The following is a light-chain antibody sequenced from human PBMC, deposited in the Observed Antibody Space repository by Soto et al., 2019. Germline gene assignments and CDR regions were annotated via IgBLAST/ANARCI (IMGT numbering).Light chain of an antibody. V-gene: IGLV2-14*01. J-gene: IGLJ3*02. Sequence: QSALTQPASVSGSPGQSMTISCTGTSSDVGGYNSVSWYQQHPGKAPKLMIYEVSNRPSGVSNRFSGSKSGNTASLTISGLQAEDEADYYCSSYTSSSTLEVFGGGTKLTVL. CDR1: SSDVGGYNS. CDR3: SSYTSSSTLEV. CDR2: EVS.